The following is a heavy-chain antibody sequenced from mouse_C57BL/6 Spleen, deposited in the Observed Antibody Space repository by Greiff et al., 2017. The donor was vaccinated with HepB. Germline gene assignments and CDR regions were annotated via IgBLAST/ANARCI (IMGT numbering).Heavy chain of an antibody. V-gene: IGHV1-26*01. Sequence: VQLQQSGPELVKPGASVKISCKASGYTFTDYYMNWVKQSHGKSLEWIGDINPNNGGTSYNQKFKGKATLTVDKSSSTAYMELRSLTSEDSAVYYCARRNWDEPFDYWGQGTTLTVSS. CDR2: INPNNGGT. J-gene: IGHJ2*01. D-gene: IGHD4-1*01. CDR1: GYTFTDYY. CDR3: ARRNWDEPFDY.